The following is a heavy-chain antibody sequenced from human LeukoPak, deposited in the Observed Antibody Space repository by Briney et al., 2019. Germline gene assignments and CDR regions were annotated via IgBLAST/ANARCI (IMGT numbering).Heavy chain of an antibody. J-gene: IGHJ3*02. D-gene: IGHD1-26*01. CDR2: IYDSGST. CDR3: ARESGTLYAFDI. V-gene: IGHV4-59*01. Sequence: SSETLSLTXTVSGGSISSYYWSWIRQPPGKALEWIGYIYDSGSTNYSPSLKSRVTMSVDTSKNQFSLKLSSVTAADTAVYYCARESGTLYAFDIWGQGTMVTVSS. CDR1: GGSISSYY.